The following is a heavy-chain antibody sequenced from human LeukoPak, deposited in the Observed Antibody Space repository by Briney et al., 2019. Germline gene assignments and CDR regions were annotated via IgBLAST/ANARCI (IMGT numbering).Heavy chain of an antibody. Sequence: SETLSLTCTVSGGSINNSYWTWIRQPPGKGLEWIGHIYYSGSTNYSPSLKSRVTISVDTSKNQFSLKLSSVTAADAAVYYCARDLGSGSYYESFGYWGQGTLVTVSS. CDR1: GGSINNSY. D-gene: IGHD1-26*01. V-gene: IGHV4-59*01. CDR3: ARDLGSGSYYESFGY. J-gene: IGHJ4*02. CDR2: IYYSGST.